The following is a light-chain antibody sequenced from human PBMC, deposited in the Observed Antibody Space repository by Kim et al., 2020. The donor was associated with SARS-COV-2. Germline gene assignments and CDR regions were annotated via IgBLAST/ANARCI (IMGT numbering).Light chain of an antibody. CDR3: SSYAGSNNLV. CDR1: SSDVGGYNY. Sequence: QPVTISCTGTSSDVGGYNYVSWYQQHPGKAPKLMIYEVNKRPSGVPDRFSGSKSGNTASLTVSGLQAEDEADYYCSSYAGSNNLVFGGGTQLTVL. CDR2: EVN. V-gene: IGLV2-8*01. J-gene: IGLJ2*01.